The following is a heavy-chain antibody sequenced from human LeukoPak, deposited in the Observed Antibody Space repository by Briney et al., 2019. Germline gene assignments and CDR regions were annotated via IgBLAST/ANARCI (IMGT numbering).Heavy chain of an antibody. CDR1: EFTFSSYG. CDR3: AKERYSSSSLSAVTPFDY. J-gene: IGHJ4*02. V-gene: IGHV3-30*02. D-gene: IGHD6-13*01. CDR2: IRYDGSDR. Sequence: PGGSLRLSCVASEFTFSSYGMHWVRQAPGKGLEWVAYIRYDGSDRYYADSVKGRFTISRDNSKNTLYLQMNSLRAEDTAVYYCAKERYSSSSLSAVTPFDYWGQGTRITVSS.